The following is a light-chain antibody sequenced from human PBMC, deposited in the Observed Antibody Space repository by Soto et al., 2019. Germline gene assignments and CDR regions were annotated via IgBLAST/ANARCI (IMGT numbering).Light chain of an antibody. CDR3: QQSYSTTWT. J-gene: IGKJ1*01. CDR2: DAS. V-gene: IGKV1-39*01. CDR1: QNINNY. Sequence: DIQMTQAPSSLSASVGDRVTITCQASQNINNYLNWYQQKPGRAPKLLIYDASNLEAGVPSRFSGSGSETDFTLTISSLQPEDFATYSCQQSYSTTWTFXQGTKVDIK.